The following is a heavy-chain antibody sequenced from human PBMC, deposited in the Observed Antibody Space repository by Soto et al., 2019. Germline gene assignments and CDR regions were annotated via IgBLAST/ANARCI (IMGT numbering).Heavy chain of an antibody. CDR1: GFTFSNAW. Sequence: GGSLRLSCAASGFTFSNAWMSWVRQAPGKGLEWVGRIKSKTDGGTTDYAAPVKGRFTISRDDSKNTLYLQMNSLKTEDTAVYYCTTGWVNVLRYFDTIYLGQGTLGTVAS. CDR3: TTGWVNVLRYFDTIY. CDR2: IKSKTDGGTT. V-gene: IGHV3-15*01. J-gene: IGHJ4*02. D-gene: IGHD3-9*01.